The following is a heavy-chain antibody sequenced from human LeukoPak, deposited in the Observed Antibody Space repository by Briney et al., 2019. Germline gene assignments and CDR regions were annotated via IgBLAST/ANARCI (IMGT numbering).Heavy chain of an antibody. Sequence: ASVKVSCKASGYIFTSYYMHWVRQAPGQGLEWMGIINPSGGSTSYAQKFQGRVTMTRDTSTSTVYMELSSLRSEDTAVYYCARGGIVVVIRHGYDYWGQGTLVTVSS. V-gene: IGHV1-46*01. J-gene: IGHJ4*02. CDR1: GYIFTSYY. CDR3: ARGGIVVVIRHGYDY. CDR2: INPSGGST. D-gene: IGHD3-22*01.